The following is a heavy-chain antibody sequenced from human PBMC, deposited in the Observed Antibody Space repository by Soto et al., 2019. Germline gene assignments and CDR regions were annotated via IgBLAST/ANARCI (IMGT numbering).Heavy chain of an antibody. CDR2: INPVPSMS. V-gene: IGHV1-69*02. Sequence: QVQLVQSGAEVKKPGSSVRVACKASGDTFTFYSINWVRQAPGLGLEWMGRINPVPSMSNYAPRFQGRVTMTADKYTSTAYIEVRSLRSEDTAMYYCASSYGSGYRAFDSWGQGSLVNVSS. CDR1: GDTFTFYS. J-gene: IGHJ4*02. CDR3: ASSYGSGYRAFDS. D-gene: IGHD3-10*01.